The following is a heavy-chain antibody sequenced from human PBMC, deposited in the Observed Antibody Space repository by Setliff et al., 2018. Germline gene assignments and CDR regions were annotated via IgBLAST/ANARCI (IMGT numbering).Heavy chain of an antibody. CDR3: ARERMYYNFWSGYYDY. D-gene: IGHD3-3*01. CDR2: IYYSGST. CDR1: GGSISSSSYY. V-gene: IGHV4-39*07. Sequence: PSETLSLTCTVSGGSISSSSYYWGWIRQPPGKGLEWIGSIYYSGSTYYNPSLKSRVTISVDTSKNQFSLKLSSVTAADTAVYYCARERMYYNFWSGYYDYWGQGTLVTVSS. J-gene: IGHJ4*02.